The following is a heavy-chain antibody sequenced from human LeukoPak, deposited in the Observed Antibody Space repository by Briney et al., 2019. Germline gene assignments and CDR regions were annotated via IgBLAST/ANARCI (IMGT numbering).Heavy chain of an antibody. CDR2: IWYDGSNK. Sequence: GGSLRLSCAASGFTFSSYGMLWVRQAPGKGLEWVAVIWYDGSNKYYADSVKGRFTISRDNSKNTLYLQMNSLRAEDTAVYYCAREAYGDYELLVDYWGQGTLVTVSS. J-gene: IGHJ4*02. V-gene: IGHV3-33*01. CDR1: GFTFSSYG. D-gene: IGHD4-17*01. CDR3: AREAYGDYELLVDY.